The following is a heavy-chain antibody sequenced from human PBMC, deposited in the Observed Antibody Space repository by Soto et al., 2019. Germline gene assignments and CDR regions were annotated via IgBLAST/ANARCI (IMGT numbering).Heavy chain of an antibody. Sequence: QVQLVESGGGVVQPGRSLRLSCAASGFTFNTYVMHWVRQAPGKGLEWVSFISYDGSYKYSADSVKGRFTISRDNSKNTLYLQMNSLRAEDTAVYSCAKASTVAAADYWGQGTLVTVSS. V-gene: IGHV3-30*18. CDR3: AKASTVAAADY. CDR1: GFTFNTYV. CDR2: ISYDGSYK. D-gene: IGHD6-13*01. J-gene: IGHJ4*01.